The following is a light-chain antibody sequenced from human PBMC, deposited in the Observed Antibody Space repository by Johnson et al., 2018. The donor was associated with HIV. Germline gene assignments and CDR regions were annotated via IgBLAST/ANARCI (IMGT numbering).Light chain of an antibody. CDR1: SSNIEHNY. Sequence: QSVLTQPPSVSAAPGQKVTISCSGSSSNIEHNYISWYQQLPGTAPKLLIYENHKRPSGIPDRFSGSKSGTSATLGITGLQTGDEADYYCGTWDSGLGAVYVFGPGTKVTVL. J-gene: IGLJ1*01. CDR2: ENH. CDR3: GTWDSGLGAVYV. V-gene: IGLV1-51*02.